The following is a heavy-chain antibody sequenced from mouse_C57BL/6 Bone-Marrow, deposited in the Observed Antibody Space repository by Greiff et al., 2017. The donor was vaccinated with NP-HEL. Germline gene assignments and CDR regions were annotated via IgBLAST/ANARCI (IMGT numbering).Heavy chain of an antibody. CDR1: GYSFTDYN. CDR2: INPNYGTT. Sequence: EVKLMESGPELVKPGASVKISCKASGYSFTDYNMNWVKQSNGKSLEWIGVINPNYGTTSYNQKFKGKATLTVDQSSSTAYMQLNSLTAEDSAVYYLARAVYYDYAPFAYWGQGTLVTVSA. D-gene: IGHD2-4*01. V-gene: IGHV1-39*01. CDR3: ARAVYYDYAPFAY. J-gene: IGHJ3*01.